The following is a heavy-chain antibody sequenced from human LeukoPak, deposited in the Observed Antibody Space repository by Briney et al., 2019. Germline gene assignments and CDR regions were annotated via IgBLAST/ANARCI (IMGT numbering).Heavy chain of an antibody. CDR3: ARGDGGGYYMF. V-gene: IGHV3-21*06. J-gene: IGHJ4*02. Sequence: PGGSLRLSCAASGFTFSSYSMNWVRQAPGKGLEWVSSISGSSSYIYYADSVKGRFTISRDNAKNSLYLQMNSLRAEDTAVYYCARGDGGGYYMFWGQGTLVTVSS. CDR2: ISGSSSYI. D-gene: IGHD3-3*01. CDR1: GFTFSSYS.